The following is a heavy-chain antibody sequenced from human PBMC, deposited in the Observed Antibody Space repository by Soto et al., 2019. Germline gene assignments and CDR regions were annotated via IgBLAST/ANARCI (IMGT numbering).Heavy chain of an antibody. J-gene: IGHJ6*02. Sequence: QVQLVQSGAEVKKPGSSVKVSCKASGGTFSSYAISWVRQAPGQGLEWMGGIIPIFGTANYAQKFQGRVTITADESTSTAYMELSSLRAEDTAVYYCARPVDTAMASSPRYYYYGMDVWGQGTTVTVSS. V-gene: IGHV1-69*12. CDR3: ARPVDTAMASSPRYYYYGMDV. CDR2: IIPIFGTA. CDR1: GGTFSSYA. D-gene: IGHD5-18*01.